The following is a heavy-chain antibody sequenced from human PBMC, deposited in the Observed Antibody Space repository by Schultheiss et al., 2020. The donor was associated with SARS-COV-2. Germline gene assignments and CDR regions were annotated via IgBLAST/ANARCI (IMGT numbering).Heavy chain of an antibody. D-gene: IGHD6-19*01. V-gene: IGHV3-53*01. CDR1: GFIVSSNY. CDR2: IYSGGST. J-gene: IGHJ4*02. Sequence: GGSLRLSCAASGFIVSSNYMNWVRQAPGRGLEWVSIIYSGGSTYYADSVKGRFTISRDNSKNTLYLQMNSLRAEDTAVYYCAKIKAVADYWGQGTLVTVSS. CDR3: AKIKAVADY.